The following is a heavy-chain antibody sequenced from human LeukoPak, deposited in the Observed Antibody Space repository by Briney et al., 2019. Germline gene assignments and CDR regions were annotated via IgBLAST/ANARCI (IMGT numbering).Heavy chain of an antibody. Sequence: SVKVSCKASGGTFSSYAISWVRQAPGQGLEWMGGIIPIFGTANCAQKFQGRVTITADESTSTAYMELSSLRSEDTAVYYCAREVNGRGDYVWGSYRYLDYWGQGTLVTVSS. D-gene: IGHD3-16*02. J-gene: IGHJ4*02. V-gene: IGHV1-69*01. CDR1: GGTFSSYA. CDR3: AREVNGRGDYVWGSYRYLDY. CDR2: IIPIFGTA.